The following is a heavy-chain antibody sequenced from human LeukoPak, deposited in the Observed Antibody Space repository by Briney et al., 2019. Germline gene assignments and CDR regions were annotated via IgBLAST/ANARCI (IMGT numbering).Heavy chain of an antibody. CDR2: INSDSSLM. J-gene: IGHJ3*02. D-gene: IGHD4-17*01. CDR3: ARAVYGFDAFDI. CDR1: GFTFSSYS. Sequence: GGSLRLSCAASGFTFSSYSMNWVRQAPGKGLEWVSSINSDSSLMFYAESVKGRFTISRDNARNSLYLQMNSLRAEDTAVYYCARAVYGFDAFDIWGQGTMVTVSS. V-gene: IGHV3-21*01.